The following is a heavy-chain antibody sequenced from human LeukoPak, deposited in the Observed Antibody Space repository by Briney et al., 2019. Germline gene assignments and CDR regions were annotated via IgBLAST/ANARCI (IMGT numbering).Heavy chain of an antibody. D-gene: IGHD6-19*01. CDR1: GFTFSSYW. Sequence: GGSLRLSCAASGFTFSSYWMSWVRQAPGKGLEWVANIKQDGSEKYYVDSVKGRFTISRDNAKDSLYLQMSSLRAEDTAVYYCARERWLVMGPVVYWGQGTLVTVSS. CDR2: IKQDGSEK. V-gene: IGHV3-7*01. J-gene: IGHJ4*02. CDR3: ARERWLVMGPVVY.